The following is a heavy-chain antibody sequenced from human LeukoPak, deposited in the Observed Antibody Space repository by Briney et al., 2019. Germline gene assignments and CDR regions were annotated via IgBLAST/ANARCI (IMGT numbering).Heavy chain of an antibody. Sequence: DSVTVSCKASGYTFTGYYMHWVRQAPGQGLEWMGWINPNSGGTNYAQKFQGRVTMTRDTSISTAYMELSRLRSDDTAVYYCARDARDYDSRRVDAFDIWGQGTMVTVSS. CDR3: ARDARDYDSRRVDAFDI. D-gene: IGHD3-22*01. J-gene: IGHJ3*02. CDR1: GYTFTGYY. V-gene: IGHV1-2*02. CDR2: INPNSGGT.